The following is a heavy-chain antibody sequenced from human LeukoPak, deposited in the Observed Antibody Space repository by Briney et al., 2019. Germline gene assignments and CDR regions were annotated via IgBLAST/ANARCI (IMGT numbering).Heavy chain of an antibody. CDR1: GFTVSNNY. V-gene: IGHV3-53*01. Sequence: GGSLRLSCAASGFTVSNNYMNWVRQAPGKGLEWVSVIYSGGSTYYADSVKGRFSISRDNSKNTLYLQTNSLRAEDTAVYYCARAPGVGPLGWFDPWGQGTLVTVSS. J-gene: IGHJ5*02. CDR3: ARAPGVGPLGWFDP. CDR2: IYSGGST. D-gene: IGHD1-26*01.